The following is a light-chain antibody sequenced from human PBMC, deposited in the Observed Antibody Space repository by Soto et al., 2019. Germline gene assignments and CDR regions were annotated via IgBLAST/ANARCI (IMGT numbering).Light chain of an antibody. CDR2: AAS. V-gene: IGKV1-12*01. J-gene: IGKJ3*01. Sequence: IQMTQSTSSVSASIGETVTLTCRASHDVRTWLAWYQQIPGRAPKLLIHAASKLQSGVPSRFSGSGSRTDFTLTISNLQPDDLGTYYCLQVNDMPLTFGPGTRVDLK. CDR1: HDVRTW. CDR3: LQVNDMPLT.